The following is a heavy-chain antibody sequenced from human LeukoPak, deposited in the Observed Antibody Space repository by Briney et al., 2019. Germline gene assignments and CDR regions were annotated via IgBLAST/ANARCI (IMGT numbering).Heavy chain of an antibody. CDR3: ARFRTKAINDAFDI. Sequence: SVKVSCKASGGTFSSYAISWVRQAPGQGLEWMGGIIPIFGTANYAQKFQGRVTITADESTSTAYMELSSLRSEDTAVYYCARFRTKAINDAFDIWGQGTMVTVSS. CDR1: GGTFSSYA. J-gene: IGHJ3*02. CDR2: IIPIFGTA. D-gene: IGHD1-7*01. V-gene: IGHV1-69*13.